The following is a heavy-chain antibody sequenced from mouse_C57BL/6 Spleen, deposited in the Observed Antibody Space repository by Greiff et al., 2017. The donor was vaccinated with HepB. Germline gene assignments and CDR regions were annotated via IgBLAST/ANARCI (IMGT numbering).Heavy chain of an antibody. J-gene: IGHJ1*03. CDR2: IYPGDGDT. CDR3: AREESVIVDV. CDR1: GYAFSSYW. V-gene: IGHV1-80*01. D-gene: IGHD2-12*01. Sequence: QVQLKESGAELVKPGASVKISCKASGYAFSSYWMNWVKQRPGKGLEWIGQIYPGDGDTNYNGKFKGKATLTADKSSSTAYMQLSSLTSEDSAVYFCAREESVIVDVWGTGTTVTVSS.